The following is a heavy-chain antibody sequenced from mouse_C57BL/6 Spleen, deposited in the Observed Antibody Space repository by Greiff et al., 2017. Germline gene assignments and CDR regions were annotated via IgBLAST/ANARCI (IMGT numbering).Heavy chain of an antibody. Sequence: EVQLQQSGPELVKPGASVKMSCKASGYTFTDYNMHWVKQSHGKSLEWIGYINPNNGGTSYNQKFKGKATLTVNKSSSTAYMELRSLTSEDSAVYYCARRLIYYDYDRGVMDYCGQGTSVTVSS. CDR1: GYTFTDYN. D-gene: IGHD2-4*01. J-gene: IGHJ4*01. V-gene: IGHV1-22*01. CDR3: ARRLIYYDYDRGVMDY. CDR2: INPNNGGT.